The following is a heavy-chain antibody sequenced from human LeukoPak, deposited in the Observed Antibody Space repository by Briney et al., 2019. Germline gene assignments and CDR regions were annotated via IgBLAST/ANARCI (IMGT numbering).Heavy chain of an antibody. CDR2: INPNGGGT. V-gene: IGHV1-2*02. CDR1: GYTFTGYY. Sequence: ASVKVSCKASGYTFTGYYVHWVRQAPGQGLEWMGWINPNGGGTNYAQRFQGRVTMTRDTSISTAYMEVSSLISDDTAVYYCARDKCGGSCYDWFDPWGQGTLVTVSS. CDR3: ARDKCGGSCYDWFDP. D-gene: IGHD2-15*01. J-gene: IGHJ5*02.